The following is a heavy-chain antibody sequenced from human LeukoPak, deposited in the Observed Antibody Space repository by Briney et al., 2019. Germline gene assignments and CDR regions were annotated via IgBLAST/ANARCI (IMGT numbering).Heavy chain of an antibody. CDR2: IYYSGST. D-gene: IGHD3-10*01. CDR3: ARQAYGSFNPPRYYFDY. Sequence: SRTLSLTCTVSGGSISSGGYYWSWIRQHPGKGLEWIGYIYYSGSTYYNPSLKSRVTISVDTSKNQFSLKLSSVTAADTAVYYCARQAYGSFNPPRYYFDYWGQGTLVTVSS. CDR1: GGSISSGGYY. J-gene: IGHJ4*02. V-gene: IGHV4-31*03.